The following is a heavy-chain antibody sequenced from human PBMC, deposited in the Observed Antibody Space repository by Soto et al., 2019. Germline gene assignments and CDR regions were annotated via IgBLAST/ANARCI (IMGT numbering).Heavy chain of an antibody. V-gene: IGHV3-30-3*01. J-gene: IGHJ4*02. CDR2: ISYDGSNK. Sequence: PGGSLRLSCAASGFTFSSYAMHWVRQAPGKGLEWVAVISYDGSNKYYADSVKGRFTISRDNSKNTLYLQMNSLRAEDTAVYYCARDQKGTGPFDEWGQGTMGT. D-gene: IGHD2-8*02. CDR3: ARDQKGTGPFDE. CDR1: GFTFSSYA.